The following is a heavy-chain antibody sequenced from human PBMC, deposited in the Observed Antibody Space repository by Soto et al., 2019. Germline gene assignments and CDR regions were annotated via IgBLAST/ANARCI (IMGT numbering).Heavy chain of an antibody. J-gene: IGHJ4*02. V-gene: IGHV3-7*01. CDR3: ARAIVVVPGAIGEFDY. Sequence: GESLKISCAASGFTFSSYWMSWVRQAPGKGLEWVANIKQDGSEKYYVDSVKGRFTISRDNAKNSLYLQMNSLRAEDTAVYYCARAIVVVPGAIGEFDYWGQGTLVTVSS. CDR1: GFTFSSYW. CDR2: IKQDGSEK. D-gene: IGHD2-2*02.